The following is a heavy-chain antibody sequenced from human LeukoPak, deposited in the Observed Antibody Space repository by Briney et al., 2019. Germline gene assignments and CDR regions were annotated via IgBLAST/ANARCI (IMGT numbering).Heavy chain of an antibody. CDR3: ARGVRSYDFWSGYYYFDY. D-gene: IGHD3-3*01. CDR1: GGSISSYY. J-gene: IGHJ4*02. V-gene: IGHV4-59*01. Sequence: SETLSLTCTVSGGSISSYYWSWIRQPPGKGLEWIGYIYYSGSTSYNPSLKSRVTISVDTSKNQFSLKLSSVTAADTAVYYCARGVRSYDFWSGYYYFDYWGQGTLVTVSS. CDR2: IYYSGST.